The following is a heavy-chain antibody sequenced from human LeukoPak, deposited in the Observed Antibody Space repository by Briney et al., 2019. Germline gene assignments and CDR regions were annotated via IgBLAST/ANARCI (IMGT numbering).Heavy chain of an antibody. D-gene: IGHD3-10*01. CDR1: GFTFSDHY. J-gene: IGHJ4*02. CDR2: SRNEAHSYST. CDR3: VALLRGVPH. Sequence: PGGSLRLSCVVSGFTFSDHYMDWVRQAPGKGLEWIGRSRNEAHSYSTDFAASVRGRASLSRDDSRNSLYLQMNALTTDDTAVYFCVALLRGVPHWGQGTLVTVSS. V-gene: IGHV3-72*01.